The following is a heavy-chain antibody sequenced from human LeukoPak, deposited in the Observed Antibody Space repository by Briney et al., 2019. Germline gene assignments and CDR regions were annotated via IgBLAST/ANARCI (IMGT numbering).Heavy chain of an antibody. CDR1: GYTFTSYY. Sequence: ASVKVSCKASGYTFTSYYMHWVRQAPGQGLEWMGIINPSGSSTSYAQKFQGRVTMTRDTSTSTVYMELSSLRSEDTAVYYCARDYYGSGSYYNFGWFDPWGQGTLVTVSS. J-gene: IGHJ5*02. CDR2: INPSGSST. D-gene: IGHD3-10*01. V-gene: IGHV1-46*01. CDR3: ARDYYGSGSYYNFGWFDP.